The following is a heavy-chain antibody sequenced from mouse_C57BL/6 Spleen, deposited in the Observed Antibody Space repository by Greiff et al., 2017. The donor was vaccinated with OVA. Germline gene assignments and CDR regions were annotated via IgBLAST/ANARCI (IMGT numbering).Heavy chain of an antibody. CDR1: GYTFTSHW. CDR3: ARGGDYGSSFPPWFAY. V-gene: IGHV1-56*01. D-gene: IGHD1-1*01. Sequence: QVQLQQSGPELVRPGASVKISCKAPGYTFTSHWMQWVRQRPGQVLEWIGEIFPGSGSTYYNEKFKGKATLPVDTSSSTAYVQLSSLTSEDSAVYLCARGGDYGSSFPPWFAYWGQGTLVTVSA. CDR2: IFPGSGST. J-gene: IGHJ3*01.